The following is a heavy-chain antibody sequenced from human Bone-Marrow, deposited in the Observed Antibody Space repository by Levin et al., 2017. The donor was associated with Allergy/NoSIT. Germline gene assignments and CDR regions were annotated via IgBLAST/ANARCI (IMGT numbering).Heavy chain of an antibody. CDR2: SFYSGTT. D-gene: IGHD6-13*01. V-gene: IGHV4-39*01. Sequence: PSSPLSLPCRVSGGSLPSHIYYWGWVRQPPGTGLEWIGSSFYSGTTFYNPSLKSRVSLSVDTSKNQFSLSLSSVTAADTAVYYCATLSAGLFFDYWGQGALVIVSS. CDR1: GGSLPSHIYY. J-gene: IGHJ4*02. CDR3: ATLSAGLFFDY.